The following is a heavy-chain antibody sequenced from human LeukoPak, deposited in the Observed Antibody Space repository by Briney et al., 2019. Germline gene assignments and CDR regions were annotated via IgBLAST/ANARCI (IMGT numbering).Heavy chain of an antibody. CDR1: GFTFSSYA. V-gene: IGHV3-30*04. D-gene: IGHD6-13*01. CDR3: ARARGGQQLVVDY. J-gene: IGHJ4*02. CDR2: ISYDRSNK. Sequence: SGRSLRLSCAASGFTFSSYAMHWVRQAPGKGLEWVAVISYDRSNKYYADSVKGRFTISRDNSKNTLYLQMNSLRAEDTAVYYCARARGGQQLVVDYWGQGTLVTVSS.